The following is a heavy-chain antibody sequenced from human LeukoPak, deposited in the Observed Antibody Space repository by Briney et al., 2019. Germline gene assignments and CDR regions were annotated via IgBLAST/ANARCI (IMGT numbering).Heavy chain of an antibody. CDR2: IRYDGSNK. CDR3: AKDLRGNYYYYMDV. V-gene: IGHV3-30*02. J-gene: IGHJ6*03. CDR1: GFTFSSYG. D-gene: IGHD3-10*01. Sequence: PGGSLRLSCAASGFTFSSYGMHWVRQAPGKGLEWVAFIRYDGSNKYYADSVKGRFTISRDNSKNTLYLQMNSLRAEDTAVYYCAKDLRGNYYYYMDVWGKGTTVTISS.